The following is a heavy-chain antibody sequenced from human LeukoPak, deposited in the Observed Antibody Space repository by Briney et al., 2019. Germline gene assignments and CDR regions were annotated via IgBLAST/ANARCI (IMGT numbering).Heavy chain of an antibody. D-gene: IGHD6-13*01. CDR3: ATVRIAAAGRGVRWFDP. J-gene: IGHJ5*02. Sequence: SVKVSCKASGGTFSSYAISWVRQAPGQGLEWMGGIIPIFGTANYAQKFQGRVTITADESTSTAYMELSSLRSEDTAVYYCATVRIAAAGRGVRWFDPWGQGTLVTVSS. CDR2: IIPIFGTA. V-gene: IGHV1-69*13. CDR1: GGTFSSYA.